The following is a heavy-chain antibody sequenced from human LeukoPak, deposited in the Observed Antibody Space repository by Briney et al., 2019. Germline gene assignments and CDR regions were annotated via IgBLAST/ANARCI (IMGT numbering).Heavy chain of an antibody. V-gene: IGHV3-7*01. J-gene: IGHJ4*01. Sequence: GGSLRLSCAVSRFTCSDYWMNWVRQAPGKGLEWVASINQNGAEKSYVDSVKGRFTISRDNPKNSLYLQMSSLRAEDTAVYYCARDGTAAGLYFDLWGQGTLVTVSS. CDR1: RFTCSDYW. D-gene: IGHD6-13*01. CDR2: INQNGAEK. CDR3: ARDGTAAGLYFDL.